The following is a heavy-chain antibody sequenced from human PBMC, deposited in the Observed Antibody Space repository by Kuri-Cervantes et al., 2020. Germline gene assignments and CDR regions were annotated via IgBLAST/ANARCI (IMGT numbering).Heavy chain of an antibody. D-gene: IGHD3-3*01. J-gene: IGHJ4*02. Sequence: SETLSLTCGISGTSISSGYYWGWIRQPPGKGLEWIGSIYHSGSTYYNPSLKSRVTISVDTSKNQFSLKLGSVTAADTAVYYCARSSKYNFWSGYYPYWGQGTLVTVSS. CDR3: ARSSKYNFWSGYYPY. V-gene: IGHV4-38-2*01. CDR2: IYHSGST. CDR1: GTSISSGYY.